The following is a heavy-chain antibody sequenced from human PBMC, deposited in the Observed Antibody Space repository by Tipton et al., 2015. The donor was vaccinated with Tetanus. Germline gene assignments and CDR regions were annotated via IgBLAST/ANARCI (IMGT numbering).Heavy chain of an antibody. CDR3: ARVRRGATTDLDY. J-gene: IGHJ4*02. Sequence: TLSLTCTVSVGAIIDSYWTWIRQPAGKGLEWIGRIYAPGITNYNPSLKSRVSMSVDTSKNQFSLRLSSVTAADTAVYYCARVRRGATTDLDYWGQGTLVTVSS. V-gene: IGHV4-4*07. D-gene: IGHD5-12*01. CDR2: IYAPGIT. CDR1: VGAIIDSY.